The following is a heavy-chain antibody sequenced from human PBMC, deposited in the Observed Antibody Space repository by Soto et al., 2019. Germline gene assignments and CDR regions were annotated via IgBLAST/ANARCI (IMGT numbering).Heavy chain of an antibody. Sequence: QVQLVESGGGVVQPGRSLRLSCAASGFTFSSYGMHWVRQAPGKGLEWVAVIWYDGSNKYYADSVKGRFTISRDNSKNTLSLQLQCLRAEDTAVYYCARVRVRTSHYYYYGMDVWGQGTTVIVSS. V-gene: IGHV3-33*01. CDR2: IWYDGSNK. D-gene: IGHD2-2*01. CDR3: ARVRVRTSHYYYYGMDV. J-gene: IGHJ6*02. CDR1: GFTFSSYG.